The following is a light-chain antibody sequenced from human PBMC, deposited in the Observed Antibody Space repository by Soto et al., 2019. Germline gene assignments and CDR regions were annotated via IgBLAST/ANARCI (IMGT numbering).Light chain of an antibody. CDR1: QSISSW. CDR2: DAS. J-gene: IGKJ1*01. V-gene: IGKV1-5*01. Sequence: DIQMAQAPWSLSASVGDGVTITWRASQSISSWLAWYQQKPGKAPKLLIYDASSLESGVPSRFSGNRSGTEFTLTISSLQPDDFATYYCQQYNSYSWTFGQGTKVDIK. CDR3: QQYNSYSWT.